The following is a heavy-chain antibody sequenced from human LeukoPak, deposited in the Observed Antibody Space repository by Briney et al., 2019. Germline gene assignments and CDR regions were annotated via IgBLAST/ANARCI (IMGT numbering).Heavy chain of an antibody. D-gene: IGHD6-6*01. V-gene: IGHV4-34*01. CDR1: GGSFSGYY. J-gene: IGHJ6*02. CDR3: ARGRYTAARSYYYYYGMDV. Sequence: SETLSLTCAIYGGSFSGYYWSWIRQPPGKGLEWIGEINHSGSTNYNPSLKSRVTISVDTSKNQFSLKLSSVTAADTAAYYCARGRYTAARSYYYYYGMDVWGQGTTVTVSS. CDR2: INHSGST.